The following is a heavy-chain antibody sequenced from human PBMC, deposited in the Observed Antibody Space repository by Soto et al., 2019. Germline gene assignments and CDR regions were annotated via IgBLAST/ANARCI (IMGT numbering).Heavy chain of an antibody. Sequence: SETLSLTCTVSGASMNSYHWSWIRQPAGKGLEWIGHIHSSGSTNYNPSLKSRVTMSVDTSKNQFSLRLMSLTAADTAVYYCARDQGVAAAGITWFDPWGQGTLVTVSS. CDR2: IHSSGST. CDR1: GASMNSYH. V-gene: IGHV4-4*07. J-gene: IGHJ5*02. D-gene: IGHD6-13*01. CDR3: ARDQGVAAAGITWFDP.